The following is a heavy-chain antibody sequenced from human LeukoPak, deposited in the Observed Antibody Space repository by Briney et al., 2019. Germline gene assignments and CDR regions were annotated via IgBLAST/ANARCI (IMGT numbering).Heavy chain of an antibody. J-gene: IGHJ4*02. CDR1: GFTFSSYS. V-gene: IGHV3-21*01. Sequence: GGSLRLSCAASGFTFSSYSMNWVRQAPGKGLEWVSSISSSSYIYCADSVKGRFTISRDNAKNSLYLQMNSLRADDTAVYYCARESSPGYSYGYPLAYWGQGTLVTVSS. CDR3: ARESSPGYSYGYPLAY. CDR2: ISSSSYI. D-gene: IGHD5-18*01.